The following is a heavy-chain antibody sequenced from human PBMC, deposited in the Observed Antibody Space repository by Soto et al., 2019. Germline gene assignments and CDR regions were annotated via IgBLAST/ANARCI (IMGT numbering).Heavy chain of an antibody. CDR2: INHSGST. D-gene: IGHD2-2*02. CDR3: ARRDCSSTSCYTTSFWYFDL. J-gene: IGHJ2*01. Sequence: QVQLQQWGAGLLKPSETLSLTCAVYGGSFSRYYWSWIRQPPGKGLEWSGEINHSGSTNYNPSLKSRVTISVDTSKNQFSRKLSSVTAADTAVYYCARRDCSSTSCYTTSFWYFDLWGRGTLVTVSS. CDR1: GGSFSRYY. V-gene: IGHV4-34*01.